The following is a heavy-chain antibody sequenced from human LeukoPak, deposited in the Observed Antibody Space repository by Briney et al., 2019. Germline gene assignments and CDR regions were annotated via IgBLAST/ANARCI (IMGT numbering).Heavy chain of an antibody. J-gene: IGHJ4*02. Sequence: PGGSLRLSCAASGFTFSGYWMSWLRQAPGKGLEWVANIKQDGTEKYYVDSVKGRFIISRDNAKNPLYLQMNSLRAEDTAVYYCARDGSGWSVYWGQGTLVTVSS. CDR3: ARDGSGWSVY. D-gene: IGHD6-19*01. CDR2: IKQDGTEK. V-gene: IGHV3-7*01. CDR1: GFTFSGYW.